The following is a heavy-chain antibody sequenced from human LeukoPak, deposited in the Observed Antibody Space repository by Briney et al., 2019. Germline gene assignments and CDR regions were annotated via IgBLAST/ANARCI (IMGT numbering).Heavy chain of an antibody. Sequence: PGGSLRLSCAASGFTFSSYSMNWVRQAPRKGLEWVSSISGSTSYIYYADSVKGRFTISRDNAKNSLYLQMNSLRAEDTAVYYCAELGITMIGGVWGKGTTVTISS. CDR2: ISGSTSYI. CDR1: GFTFSSYS. D-gene: IGHD3-10*02. J-gene: IGHJ6*04. V-gene: IGHV3-21*01. CDR3: AELGITMIGGV.